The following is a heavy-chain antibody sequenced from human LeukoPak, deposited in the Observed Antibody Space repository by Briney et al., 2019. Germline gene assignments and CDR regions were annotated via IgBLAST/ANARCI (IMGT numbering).Heavy chain of an antibody. CDR3: ARDRPTVSFDY. J-gene: IGHJ4*02. V-gene: IGHV3-33*01. CDR2: IWYDGSNK. CDR1: GFTFSSYG. D-gene: IGHD4-17*01. Sequence: GGSLRLSCAASGFTFSSYGMHWVRQAPGNGLEWVAVIWYDGSNKYYADSVKGRFTISRDNSKNTLYLQMNSLRAEDTAVYYCARDRPTVSFDYWGQGTLVTVSS.